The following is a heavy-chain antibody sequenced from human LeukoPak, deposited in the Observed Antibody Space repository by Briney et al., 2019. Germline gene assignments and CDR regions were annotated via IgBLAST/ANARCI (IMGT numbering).Heavy chain of an antibody. V-gene: IGHV5-51*01. D-gene: IGHD1-1*01. CDR1: GYSFTSYW. J-gene: IGHJ3*02. Sequence: GESLKISCKGSGYSFTSYWIGWVRQMPGKGLEWMGIIYPGDSDTRYNPSFQGQVTISADKSSSTAYLQWSSLKASDTAMYYCARLYRNDVPDAFDIWGQGTMVTVSS. CDR2: IYPGDSDT. CDR3: ARLYRNDVPDAFDI.